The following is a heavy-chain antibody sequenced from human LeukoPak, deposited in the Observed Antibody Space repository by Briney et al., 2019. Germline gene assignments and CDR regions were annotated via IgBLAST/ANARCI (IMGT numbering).Heavy chain of an antibody. CDR3: ARDTQLERLGAFDI. CDR2: IKQDGSEK. J-gene: IGHJ3*02. D-gene: IGHD1-1*01. V-gene: IGHV3-7*01. CDR1: GFTFSSYG. Sequence: PGGSLRLSCAASGFTFSSYGMSWVREAPGKGVEWVANIKQDGSEKYYVDSVKGRFTISRDNAKNSLYLQMNSLRAEDTAVYYCARDTQLERLGAFDIWGQGTMVTVSS.